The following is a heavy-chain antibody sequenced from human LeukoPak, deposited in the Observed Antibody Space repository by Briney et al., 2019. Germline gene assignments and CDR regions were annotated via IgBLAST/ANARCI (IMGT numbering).Heavy chain of an antibody. CDR3: ARVRCSGGSCYSSRGAFDI. CDR2: IIPIFGTA. J-gene: IGHJ3*02. V-gene: IGHV1-69*13. CDR1: GGTFSSNT. Sequence: ASVKVSCKASGGTFSSNTISWVRQAPGQGLECMGGIIPIFGTANYAQKFQGSVTITADESTSTAYMELSSLRYEDTAVYYCARVRCSGGSCYSSRGAFDIWGQGTMVTVSS. D-gene: IGHD2-15*01.